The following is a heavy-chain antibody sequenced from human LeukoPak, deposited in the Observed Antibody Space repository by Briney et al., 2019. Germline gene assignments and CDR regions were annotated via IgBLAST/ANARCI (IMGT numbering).Heavy chain of an antibody. CDR2: IYYSGST. V-gene: IGHV4-59*08. CDR3: ARHGMWFAFDI. D-gene: IGHD2-21*01. J-gene: IGHJ3*02. CDR1: GGSISSYY. Sequence: SETLSLTCTVSGGSISSYYWSWIRQPPGKGLEWIGYIYYSGSTNYNPSLKSRVTISVDTSKNQFSLELSSVTAADTAVYYCARHGMWFAFDIWGQGTMVTVSS.